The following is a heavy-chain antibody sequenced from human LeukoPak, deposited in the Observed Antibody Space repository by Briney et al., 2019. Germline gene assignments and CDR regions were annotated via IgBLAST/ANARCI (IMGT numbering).Heavy chain of an antibody. J-gene: IGHJ3*02. Sequence: GESLKISCKGSGYSFTSYWIGWVRQMPGKGLEWMGIIYPGDSDTRYSPSFQGQVTISADKSISTAYLQWSSLKASDTAMYHCASPAAATPMGAFDTWAQGPLVPASP. CDR3: ASPAAATPMGAFDT. V-gene: IGHV5-51*01. CDR1: GYSFTSYW. CDR2: IYPGDSDT. D-gene: IGHD6-13*01.